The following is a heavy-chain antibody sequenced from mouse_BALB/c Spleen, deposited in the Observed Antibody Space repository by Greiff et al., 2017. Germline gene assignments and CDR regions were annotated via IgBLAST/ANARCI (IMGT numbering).Heavy chain of an antibody. CDR1: GFSLTSYG. J-gene: IGHJ3*01. Sequence: VKLQQSGPGLVAPSQSLSITCTVSGFSLTSYGVHWVRQPPGKGLEWLGVIWAGGSTNYNSALMSRLSISKDNSKSQVFLKMNSLQTDDTAMYYCASPFTTATFAYWGQGTLVTVSA. CDR2: IWAGGST. CDR3: ASPFTTATFAY. D-gene: IGHD1-2*01. V-gene: IGHV2-9*02.